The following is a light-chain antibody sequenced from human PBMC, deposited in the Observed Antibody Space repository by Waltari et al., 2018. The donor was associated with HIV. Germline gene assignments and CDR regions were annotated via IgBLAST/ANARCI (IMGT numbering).Light chain of an antibody. CDR1: SSNIGTNP. CDR2: DTT. J-gene: IGLJ3*02. V-gene: IGLV1-51*01. Sequence: QSVLTQPPSVSTAPGQQATISCSGSSSNIGTNPVSWYQQFPGRVPNRLIYDTTKRPSGIPDRFSGSKSGTSATLDITGLQTGDEADYYCGAWDNRLRSVVFGGGTKLAVL. CDR3: GAWDNRLRSVV.